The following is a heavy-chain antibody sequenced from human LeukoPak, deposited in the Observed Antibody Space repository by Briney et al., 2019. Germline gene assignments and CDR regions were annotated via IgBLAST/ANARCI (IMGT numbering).Heavy chain of an antibody. Sequence: GGSLRLSCAASGFTFSTYAMSWVRQAPGKGLEWVSSVSTSGGDTYNADSVKGRFTISRDNSKNTLYLQMNSLRAEDTAVYYCGKGRTGYSYGYGIGSWGQGTLVTVSS. CDR3: GKGRTGYSYGYGIGS. D-gene: IGHD5-18*01. V-gene: IGHV3-23*01. CDR2: VSTSGGDT. CDR1: GFTFSTYA. J-gene: IGHJ4*02.